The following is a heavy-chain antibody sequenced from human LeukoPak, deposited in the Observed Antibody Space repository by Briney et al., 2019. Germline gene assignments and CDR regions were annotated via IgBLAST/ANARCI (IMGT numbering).Heavy chain of an antibody. CDR2: ISSNGGST. V-gene: IGHV3-64*01. CDR1: GFTFSSYA. CDR3: ARAMYSRSWQYYFDY. D-gene: IGHD6-13*01. J-gene: IGHJ4*02. Sequence: GGSLRLSCAASGFTFSSYAMHWVRQAPGKGLEYVSAISSNGGSTYYANSVKGRFTISRDNSKNTLYLQIGSLRAEDMAVYYCARAMYSRSWQYYFDYWGQGTLVTVSS.